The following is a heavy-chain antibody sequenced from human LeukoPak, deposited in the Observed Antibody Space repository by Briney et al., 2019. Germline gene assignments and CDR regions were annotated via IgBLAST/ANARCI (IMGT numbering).Heavy chain of an antibody. CDR2: ISYDGSNK. Sequence: GRSLRLSCAASGFTFSSYAMHWVRQAPGKGLEWVAVISYDGSNKYYADSVKGRFTISRDNSKNTLYLQMNSLRAEDTAVYYCASTGYYDYVWGSSRHRDYWGQGTLVTVSS. D-gene: IGHD3-16*02. CDR3: ASTGYYDYVWGSSRHRDY. J-gene: IGHJ4*02. V-gene: IGHV3-30-3*01. CDR1: GFTFSSYA.